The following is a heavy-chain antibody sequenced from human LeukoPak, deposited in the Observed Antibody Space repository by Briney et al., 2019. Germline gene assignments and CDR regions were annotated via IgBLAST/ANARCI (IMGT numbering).Heavy chain of an antibody. CDR2: IYYSGST. CDR1: GGSINSYY. J-gene: IGHJ4*02. Sequence: SETLSLTCTVTGGSINSYYWSWIRQPPGKGLEWIGSIYYSGSTNYNPSLKSRVTISVDTSKNQFSLRLSSVTAADTAVYYCARGRYSSSWYLDYWGQGALVTVSS. D-gene: IGHD6-13*01. V-gene: IGHV4-59*01. CDR3: ARGRYSSSWYLDY.